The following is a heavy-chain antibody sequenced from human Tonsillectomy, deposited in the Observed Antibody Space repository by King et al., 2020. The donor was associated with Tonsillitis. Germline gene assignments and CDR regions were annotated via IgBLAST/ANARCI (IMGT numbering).Heavy chain of an antibody. D-gene: IGHD3-3*02. V-gene: IGHV3-23*04. CDR3: AALLEWSAFYYDYGMDV. CDR2: ISGSVGST. Sequence: VQLVESGGGLVQPGGSLRLSCAASGFTFSSYAMSWVRQAPGKGLEWVSAISGSVGSTYYADSVKGRFTISRDNSKNTLYLQMNSLRAEDTAVYYCAALLEWSAFYYDYGMDVWGQGTTVTVSS. J-gene: IGHJ6*02. CDR1: GFTFSSYA.